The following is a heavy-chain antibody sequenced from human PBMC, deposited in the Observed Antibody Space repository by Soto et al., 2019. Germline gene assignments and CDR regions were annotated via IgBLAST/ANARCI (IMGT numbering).Heavy chain of an antibody. CDR2: IKQDGSEK. CDR1: GFTFSSYW. CDR3: ARDSRGGYCSSTSCYFIY. J-gene: IGHJ4*02. V-gene: IGHV3-7*01. Sequence: GGSLRLSCAASGFTFSSYWMSWVRQAPGKGLEWVANIKQDGSEKYYVDSVKGRFTISRDNAKNSLYLQMNSLRAEDTAVYYCARDSRGGYCSSTSCYFIYWGQGTLVTVSS. D-gene: IGHD2-2*01.